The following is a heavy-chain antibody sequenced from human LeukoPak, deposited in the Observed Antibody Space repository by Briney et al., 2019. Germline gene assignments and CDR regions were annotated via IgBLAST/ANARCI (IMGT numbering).Heavy chain of an antibody. D-gene: IGHD1-26*01. V-gene: IGHV3-30*02. J-gene: IGHJ5*02. Sequence: PGGSLRLSCAASGFTFSSYGMHWVRQAPGKGLEWVAFMRFDRSDQYYADSVKGRFTISRDNSKNTLYLQMNSLRAEDTAVYYCAKKYSTGLDPWGQGTLVTVSS. CDR2: MRFDRSDQ. CDR3: AKKYSTGLDP. CDR1: GFTFSSYG.